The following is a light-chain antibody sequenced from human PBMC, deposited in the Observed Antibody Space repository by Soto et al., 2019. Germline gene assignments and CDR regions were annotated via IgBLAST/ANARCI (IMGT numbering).Light chain of an antibody. CDR3: QLYDGHSVFT. CDR1: QTISSW. J-gene: IGKJ4*01. Sequence: DIQMTQSPSSLSASVGDRVTITCRASQTISSWLAWYQQKPGKAPKLLIYAASSLQSGVPSRFSGGGSGTEFTLSISSLQPDDFATYYCQLYDGHSVFTFGGGTKVDIK. V-gene: IGKV1-5*01. CDR2: AAS.